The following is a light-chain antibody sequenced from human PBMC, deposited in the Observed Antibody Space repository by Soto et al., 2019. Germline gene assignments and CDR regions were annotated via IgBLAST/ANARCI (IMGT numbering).Light chain of an antibody. Sequence: EIVMTQSPATLSVSPGDRATLSCRASQSVSTHLAWYQKKPGQPPRLLIYGASSRATGIPDRFSGSGSGTDFTLTISRLEPEDFAVYYCQQYGSSPWTFGQGTKVDIK. CDR3: QQYGSSPWT. CDR2: GAS. J-gene: IGKJ1*01. V-gene: IGKV3-20*01. CDR1: QSVSTH.